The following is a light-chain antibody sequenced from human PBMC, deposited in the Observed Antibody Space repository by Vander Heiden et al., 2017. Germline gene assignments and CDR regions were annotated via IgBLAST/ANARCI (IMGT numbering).Light chain of an antibody. V-gene: IGLV2-14*03. CDR3: SSYTTTGTRL. CDR2: DVT. Sequence: QSALTQPASVSGSLGQSITISCAGTSSDVGGYDSVSWYQQHPGKAPKLMIYDVTYRPSGVSIRVSGSKSGNTASLTISGLQAEDESDYYCSSYTTTGTRLFGTGTKVTVL. J-gene: IGLJ1*01. CDR1: SSDVGGYDS.